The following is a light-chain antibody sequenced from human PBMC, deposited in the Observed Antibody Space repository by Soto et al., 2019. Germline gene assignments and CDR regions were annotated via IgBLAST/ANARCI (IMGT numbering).Light chain of an antibody. CDR3: SSYTSSVTLYV. J-gene: IGLJ1*01. Sequence: QSALTQPASVSGSPGQSITISSTGTSSDVGGYNSVSWYQQHPDKAPKLMIYDVTNRPSGVSNRFSGSKSGNTASLTISGLQAEDEADYYCSSYTSSVTLYVFGTGTKVTVL. CDR1: SSDVGGYNS. V-gene: IGLV2-14*03. CDR2: DVT.